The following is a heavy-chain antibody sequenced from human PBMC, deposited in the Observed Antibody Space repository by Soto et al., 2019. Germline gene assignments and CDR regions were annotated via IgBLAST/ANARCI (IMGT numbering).Heavy chain of an antibody. J-gene: IGHJ6*03. D-gene: IGHD3-3*01. CDR2: ISWNSGSI. Sequence: GGSLRLSCAASGFTFDDYAMHWVRQAPGKGLEWVSGISWNSGSIGYADSVKGRFTISRDNAKNSLYLQMNSLRAEDTALYYCAIVKLDLSYYYYVDVWGKGTTVTVSS. CDR1: GFTFDDYA. CDR3: AIVKLDLSYYYYVDV. V-gene: IGHV3-9*01.